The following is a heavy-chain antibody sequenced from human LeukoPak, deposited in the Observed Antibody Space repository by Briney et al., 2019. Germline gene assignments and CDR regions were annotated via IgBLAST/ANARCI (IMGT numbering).Heavy chain of an antibody. Sequence: GGSLRLSCAASGFTFSSYPMSWVRQAPGKGLEWVSGITGSGGSTHYSDSVDGRFTISRDNSNNMLYPQMSSLRADDTAVYYCAKDKSYGSGSYQFDFWGQGTLVTVSS. CDR3: AKDKSYGSGSYQFDF. CDR2: ITGSGGST. CDR1: GFTFSSYP. J-gene: IGHJ4*02. D-gene: IGHD3-10*01. V-gene: IGHV3-23*01.